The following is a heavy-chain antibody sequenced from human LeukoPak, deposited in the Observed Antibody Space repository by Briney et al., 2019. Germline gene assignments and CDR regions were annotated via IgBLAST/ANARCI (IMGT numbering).Heavy chain of an antibody. CDR3: ARGGGAAAVAYWFDP. V-gene: IGHV4-38-2*01. D-gene: IGHD6-13*01. J-gene: IGHJ5*02. Sequence: SETLSLTGAVSGYSISSGYYWGWIRQPPGKGLEWIGSIYHSGSTYYNPPLKSRVTISVDTSKNQFSLKLSSVTAADTAVYYCARGGGAAAVAYWFDPWGQGTLVTVSS. CDR2: IYHSGST. CDR1: GYSISSGYY.